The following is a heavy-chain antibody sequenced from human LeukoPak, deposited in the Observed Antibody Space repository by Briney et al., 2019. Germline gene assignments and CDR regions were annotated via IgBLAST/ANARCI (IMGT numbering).Heavy chain of an antibody. CDR2: ISWNSGSI. V-gene: IGHV3-9*01. CDR3: AKDTGAYYYGSGSYYYYYYGMDV. CDR1: GFTFDDFA. J-gene: IGHJ6*02. Sequence: PGRSLRLSCAASGFTFDDFAMHWVRQAPGKGLEWVSGISWNSGSIGYADSVKGRFTISRDNAKNSLYLQMNSLRAEDTALYYCAKDTGAYYYGSGSYYYYYYGMDVWGQGTTVTVSS. D-gene: IGHD3-10*01.